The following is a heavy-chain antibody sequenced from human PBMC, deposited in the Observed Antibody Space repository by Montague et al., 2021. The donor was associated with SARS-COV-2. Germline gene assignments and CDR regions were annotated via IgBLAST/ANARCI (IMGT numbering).Heavy chain of an antibody. J-gene: IGHJ4*02. Sequence: SETLSLTCTVSGDSISSGYFYWGWIRQPPGKGLEWVGTIHYSGITYYNPSLKSRVTISVDTSRNQFPLKLSSVTAADTAIYYCARHLAISGPAAVSDYWGQGTLVTVSS. CDR3: ARHLAISGPAAVSDY. CDR2: IHYSGIT. CDR1: GDSISSGYFY. D-gene: IGHD2-2*01. V-gene: IGHV4-39*01.